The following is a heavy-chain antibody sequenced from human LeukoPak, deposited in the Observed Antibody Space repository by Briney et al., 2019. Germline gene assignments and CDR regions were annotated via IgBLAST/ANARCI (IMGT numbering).Heavy chain of an antibody. V-gene: IGHV3-23*01. CDR2: ISGSGSST. D-gene: IGHD2-2*01. Sequence: PGGSLRLSCAASGFTFSSYAMSWVRQAPGKGLEWVSAISGSGSSTYYADSVKGRFTISRDNSRNTVYLQMNSLRADDTAVYSCAKSLVPAAEFDYWGQGTLVTVSS. J-gene: IGHJ4*02. CDR1: GFTFSSYA. CDR3: AKSLVPAAEFDY.